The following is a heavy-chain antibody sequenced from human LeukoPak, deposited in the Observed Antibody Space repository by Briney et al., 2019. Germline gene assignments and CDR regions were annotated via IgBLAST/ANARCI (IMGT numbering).Heavy chain of an antibody. CDR2: INHSGST. CDR1: GGSFSGYY. V-gene: IGHV4-34*01. Sequence: SETLSLTCAVYGGSFSGYYWSWIRQPPGKGLEWIGEINHSGSTNYNPSLKSRVTIPVDTSKNQLSLKLSSVTAADTAVYYCARRTGYRHWFDPWGQGTLVTVSS. CDR3: ARRTGYRHWFDP. D-gene: IGHD6-13*01. J-gene: IGHJ5*02.